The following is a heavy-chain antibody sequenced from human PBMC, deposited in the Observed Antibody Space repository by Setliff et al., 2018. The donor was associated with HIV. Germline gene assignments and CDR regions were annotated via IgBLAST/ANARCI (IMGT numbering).Heavy chain of an antibody. V-gene: IGHV4-39*01. J-gene: IGHJ6*03. Sequence: PSETLSLTCTVSGASISSSSHHWAWIRQPPGKGLEYIGNIYYTGSTHHNPSLESRVATSVDTSKNQFSLKLSSVTAADTAVYHCARIVRWELVATSTFFYYYMDVWGKGTTVTVSS. D-gene: IGHD1-26*01. CDR2: IYYTGST. CDR1: GASISSSSHH. CDR3: ARIVRWELVATSTFFYYYMDV.